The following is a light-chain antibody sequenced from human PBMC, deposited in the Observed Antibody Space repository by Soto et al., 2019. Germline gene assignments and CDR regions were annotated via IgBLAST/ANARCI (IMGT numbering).Light chain of an antibody. V-gene: IGKV3-15*01. CDR1: QSFSSN. J-gene: IGKJ5*01. CDR2: GAS. Sequence: EIVMTQSPATLSVSRWERTTLXXRASQSFSSNLAWYQQKPGQAPRXIIYGASTRATGVPARFSGSGSGTEFTLTISSLQSEDVGTYYCQNYNSAPITFGQGTRLEIK. CDR3: QNYNSAPIT.